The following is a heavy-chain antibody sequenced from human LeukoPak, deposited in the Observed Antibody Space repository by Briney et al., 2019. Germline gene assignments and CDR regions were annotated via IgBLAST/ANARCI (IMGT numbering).Heavy chain of an antibody. CDR2: INHSGST. D-gene: IGHD4-23*01. Sequence: PSETLSLTCAVYGGSFSGYSWSWIRQPPGKGLEWIGEINHSGSTNYNPSLKSRVTISVDTSKNQFSLKLSSVTAADTAVYYCARGEMTTVVTGYYYYGMDVWGQGTTVTVSS. CDR1: GGSFSGYS. J-gene: IGHJ6*02. V-gene: IGHV4-34*01. CDR3: ARGEMTTVVTGYYYYGMDV.